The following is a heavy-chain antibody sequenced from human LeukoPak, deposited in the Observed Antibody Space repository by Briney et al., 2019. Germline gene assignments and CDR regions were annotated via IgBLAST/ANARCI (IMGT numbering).Heavy chain of an antibody. CDR2: ISSNSNYR. D-gene: IGHD3-3*01. V-gene: IGHV3-21*01. Sequence: GGSLRLSCAASGFTFSTYSMNWVRQAPGKGLEWASCISSNSNYRNYANSVKGRFTISRDNAKNSLYLQMNSLRAEDTAVYYCVVGHTQSKDYDFWSSYFDYWGQGTLVTVSS. CDR1: GFTFSTYS. CDR3: VVGHTQSKDYDFWSSYFDY. J-gene: IGHJ4*02.